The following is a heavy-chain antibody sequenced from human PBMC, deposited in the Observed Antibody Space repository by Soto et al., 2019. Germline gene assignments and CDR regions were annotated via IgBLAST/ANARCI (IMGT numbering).Heavy chain of an antibody. CDR1: GGSISSSDYW. CDR2: IYYTGST. V-gene: IGHV4-39*01. D-gene: IGHD6-13*01. CDR3: ARQIGRGSWSLDH. Sequence: QLQLQESGPGLVKPAETLSLTCSVSGGSISSSDYWWGWIRQPPGKGLEWIGSIYYTGSTYYNPSLKSRVEISVDTSKNQFSLRLSSVTAADTVVYYCARQIGRGSWSLDHWGQGTLVTVSS. J-gene: IGHJ4*02.